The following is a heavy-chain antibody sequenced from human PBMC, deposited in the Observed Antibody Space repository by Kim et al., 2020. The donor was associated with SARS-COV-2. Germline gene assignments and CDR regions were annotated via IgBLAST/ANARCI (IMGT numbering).Heavy chain of an antibody. D-gene: IGHD3-22*01. Sequence: SQTLSLTCAISGDRVTSSIAAWTWIRQSPSRGLEWLGRTYYKSKWFNDYAVAMKSRITINADTTENQFSLQLQSVTPEDTAVYYCARESSSGYYGYDYYYVMDVWGQGTTVTVSS. V-gene: IGHV6-1*01. J-gene: IGHJ6*02. CDR1: GDRVTSSIAA. CDR3: ARESSSGYYGYDYYYVMDV. CDR2: TYYKSKWFN.